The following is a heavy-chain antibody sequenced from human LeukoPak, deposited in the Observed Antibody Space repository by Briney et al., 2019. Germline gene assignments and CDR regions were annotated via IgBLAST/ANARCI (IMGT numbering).Heavy chain of an antibody. Sequence: PSETLSLTCTVSGYSISSGYYWGWIRQPPGKGLEWIGSIYHSGSTYYNPSLKSRVTISVDTSKNQFSLKLSSVTAADTAVYYCARAQESISGPRVFDYWGQGTLVTVSS. CDR1: GYSISSGYY. J-gene: IGHJ4*02. CDR2: IYHSGST. D-gene: IGHD6-19*01. CDR3: ARAQESISGPRVFDY. V-gene: IGHV4-38-2*02.